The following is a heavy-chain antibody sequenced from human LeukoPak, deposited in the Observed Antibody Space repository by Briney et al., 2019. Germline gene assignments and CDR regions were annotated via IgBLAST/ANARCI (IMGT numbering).Heavy chain of an antibody. J-gene: IGHJ4*02. Sequence: KPSETLSLTCTASGGSISSYYWSWIRQPAGKGLEWIGRIYSSGATNNNPSLKSRVTMSIDTSKNQASLKLSPVTAADTAIYYCARDLADWGQGALVTVSS. CDR2: IYSSGAT. CDR1: GGSISSYY. CDR3: ARDLAD. V-gene: IGHV4-4*07.